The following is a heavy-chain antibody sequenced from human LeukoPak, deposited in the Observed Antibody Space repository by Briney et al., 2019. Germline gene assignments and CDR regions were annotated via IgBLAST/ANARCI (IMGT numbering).Heavy chain of an antibody. V-gene: IGHV3-66*01. CDR3: AELGITMIGGV. J-gene: IGHJ6*04. CDR1: GFILSSNH. CDR2: IYSDDTT. Sequence: GGSLRLSCAASGFILSSNHMSWVRQVPGKGLEWVSIIYSDDTTYYADSVKGRFTISRDNAKNSLYLQMNSLRAEDTAVYYCAELGITMIGGVWGKGTTVTISS. D-gene: IGHD3-10*02.